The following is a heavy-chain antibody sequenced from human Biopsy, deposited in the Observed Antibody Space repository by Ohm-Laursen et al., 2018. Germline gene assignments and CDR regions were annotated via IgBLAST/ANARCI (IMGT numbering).Heavy chain of an antibody. D-gene: IGHD1-26*01. J-gene: IGHJ4*02. CDR3: ARDALGGGSYRFFY. Sequence: GSSVTASCNASGGTFTNYAISWVRQAPGQGLEWMGGIIPIFGTANYAQKFQGRVTITADESTSTAYMELSSLRSDDTAVYYCARDALGGGSYRFFYWGQGSLVTVSS. V-gene: IGHV1-69*01. CDR2: IIPIFGTA. CDR1: GGTFTNYA.